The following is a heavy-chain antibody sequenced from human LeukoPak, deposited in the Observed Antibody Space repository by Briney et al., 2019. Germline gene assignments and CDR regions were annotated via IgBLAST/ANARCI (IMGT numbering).Heavy chain of an antibody. V-gene: IGHV4-59*08. CDR3: ASSRDGYNYYYFDY. CDR1: GGSISSYY. CDR2: IYYSGST. J-gene: IGHJ4*02. D-gene: IGHD5-24*01. Sequence: SETLSLTCTVSGGSISSYYWSWIRQPPGKGLEWIGYIYYSGSTNHNPSLKSRVTMSVDTSKNQFSLKLSSVTAADTAVYYCASSRDGYNYYYFDYWGQGTLVTVSS.